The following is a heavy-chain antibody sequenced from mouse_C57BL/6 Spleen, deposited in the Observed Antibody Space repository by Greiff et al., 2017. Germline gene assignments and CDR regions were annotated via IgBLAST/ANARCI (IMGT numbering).Heavy chain of an antibody. J-gene: IGHJ4*01. D-gene: IGHD3-2*02. Sequence: QVQLQQPGAELVRPGSSVKLSCKASGYTFTSYWMDWVKQRPGQGLEWIGNIYPSDSETHYNQKFKDKATLTVDKSSSTAYMQLSSLTSEDSAVYYCARYSSGYYAMDYWGQGTSVTVAS. CDR3: ARYSSGYYAMDY. V-gene: IGHV1-61*01. CDR2: IYPSDSET. CDR1: GYTFTSYW.